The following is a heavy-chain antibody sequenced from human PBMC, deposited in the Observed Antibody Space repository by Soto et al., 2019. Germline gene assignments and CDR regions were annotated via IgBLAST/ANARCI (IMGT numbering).Heavy chain of an antibody. Sequence: GGSLRLSCAASGFTFRSYATSWVRQAPGKGLEWVSGIIRSGDSTYYADSVKGRFTISRDNSKNTLYVQMNNLRAEDTAVYYCAKESPYSYGGSTYYGNYFDFWGQGIQVTVSS. CDR2: IIRSGDST. D-gene: IGHD3-22*01. V-gene: IGHV3-23*01. J-gene: IGHJ4*02. CDR3: AKESPYSYGGSTYYGNYFDF. CDR1: GFTFRSYA.